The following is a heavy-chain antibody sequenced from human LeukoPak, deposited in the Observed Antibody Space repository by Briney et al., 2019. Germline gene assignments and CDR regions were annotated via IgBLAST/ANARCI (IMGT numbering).Heavy chain of an antibody. J-gene: IGHJ4*02. CDR1: GFIFSSYN. V-gene: IGHV3-21*01. CDR3: AREAYVAAGCDC. D-gene: IGHD6-13*01. Sequence: PGGSLRLSCAASGFIFSSYNINWVRQAPGQGLEWVSSISSSSTYIDYADSVKGRFTISRDNAKNSLYLQMNNLRAEDTAVYYCAREAYVAAGCDCWGQGTLVTVSS. CDR2: ISSSSTYI.